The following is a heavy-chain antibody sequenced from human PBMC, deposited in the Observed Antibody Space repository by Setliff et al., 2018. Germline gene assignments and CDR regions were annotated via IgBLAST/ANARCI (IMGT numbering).Heavy chain of an antibody. CDR1: GGTFINYG. V-gene: IGHV1-8*03. Sequence: GASVKVSCKASGGTFINYGINWVRQATGQGLEWMGWMNPNSGNTGYAQKFQGRVTITRDTSASTAYMELSSLRSEDTAVYYCARGATVVIYYYMDVWGKGTTVTVSS. D-gene: IGHD4-17*01. CDR3: ARGATVVIYYYMDV. J-gene: IGHJ6*03. CDR2: MNPNSGNT.